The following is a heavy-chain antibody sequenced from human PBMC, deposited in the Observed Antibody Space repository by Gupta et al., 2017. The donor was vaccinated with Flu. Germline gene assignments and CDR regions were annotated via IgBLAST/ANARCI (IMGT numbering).Heavy chain of an antibody. V-gene: IGHV1-69*01. J-gene: IGHJ3*02. CDR2: IIPIFGTA. CDR3: ARSYEPYCSSTSCYTAFDI. D-gene: IGHD2-2*02. Sequence: SWVRQAPGQGLEWMGGIIPIFGTANYAQKFQGRVTITADESTSTAYMELSSLRSEDTAVYYCARSYEPYCSSTSCYTAFDIWGQGTMVTVSS.